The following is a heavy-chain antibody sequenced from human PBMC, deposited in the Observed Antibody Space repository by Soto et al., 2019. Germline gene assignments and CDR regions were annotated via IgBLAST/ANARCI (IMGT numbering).Heavy chain of an antibody. CDR3: AREIREAVGRGHHYYGIDV. V-gene: IGHV3-48*01. CDR1: GFTFSIYS. J-gene: IGHJ6*02. CDR2: ISSSSSTI. D-gene: IGHD6-13*01. Sequence: GXSLRLSCAASGFTFSIYSLNWFRQAPVKGLAWVSYISSSSSTIYYADSVKGRFTISREDAKYSLYLQMNSLTAGDTAVYYCAREIREAVGRGHHYYGIDVWGQGTTVTVSS.